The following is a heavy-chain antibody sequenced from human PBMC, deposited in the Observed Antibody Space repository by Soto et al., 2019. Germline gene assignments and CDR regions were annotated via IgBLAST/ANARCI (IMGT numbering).Heavy chain of an antibody. Sequence: QITVKGSGPTLVKPTKTLTLTCSLSGISLSTSGAGLGWIRQTPGKALEWLALIYWNDDKHYTPSLKSRLTITNDTSKNQAFLTITSMDPVDTATYYCARGLATLPVFAFDVWGQGTVVTVSS. V-gene: IGHV2-5*01. J-gene: IGHJ3*01. CDR3: ARGLATLPVFAFDV. CDR2: IYWNDDK. D-gene: IGHD6-6*01. CDR1: GISLSTSGAG.